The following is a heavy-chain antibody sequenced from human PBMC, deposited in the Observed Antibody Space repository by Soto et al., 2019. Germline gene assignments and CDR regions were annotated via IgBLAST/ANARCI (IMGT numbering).Heavy chain of an antibody. CDR3: ARDQYYYDSSGYDY. J-gene: IGHJ4*02. Sequence: PGGSLRLSCAASGFTFSSYSMNWVRQAPGKGLEWVSSISSSSSYIYYADSVKGRFTISRDNAKNSLYLQMNSLRAEDTAVYYCARDQYYYDSSGYDYWGQGTLVTVSP. D-gene: IGHD3-22*01. CDR2: ISSSSSYI. V-gene: IGHV3-21*01. CDR1: GFTFSSYS.